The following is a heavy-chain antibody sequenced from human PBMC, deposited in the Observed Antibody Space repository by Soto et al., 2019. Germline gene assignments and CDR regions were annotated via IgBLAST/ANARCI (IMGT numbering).Heavy chain of an antibody. V-gene: IGHV3-15*01. J-gene: IGHJ3*02. Sequence: XGSLRLSCAASGFTFSNAWVSWVRQAPGKGLEWVGRIKSKTDGGTTDYAAPVKGRFTISRDDSKSTLYLQMNSLKTEDTAIYYCTTPHGRNAFDIWGQGTMVTVSS. CDR2: IKSKTDGGTT. CDR3: TTPHGRNAFDI. CDR1: GFTFSNAW. D-gene: IGHD2-8*01.